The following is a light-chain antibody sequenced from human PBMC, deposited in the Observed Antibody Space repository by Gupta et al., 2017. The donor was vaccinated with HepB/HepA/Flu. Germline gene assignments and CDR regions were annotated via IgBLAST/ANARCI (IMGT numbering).Light chain of an antibody. CDR1: SLRSYY. J-gene: IGLJ2*01. V-gene: IGLV3-19*01. CDR3: NSRDSSGNHLV. Sequence: SSELTQDPAVSVALGQTVRITCQGDSLRSYYASWYQQKPGQAPVLVISGKNNRPSGIPDRFSGSSSGNTASLIITGAQAEDEADYYCNSRDSSGNHLVFGGGTKLTVL. CDR2: GKN.